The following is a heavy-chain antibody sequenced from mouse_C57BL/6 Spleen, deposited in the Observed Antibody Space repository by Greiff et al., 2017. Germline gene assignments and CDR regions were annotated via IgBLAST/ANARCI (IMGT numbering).Heavy chain of an antibody. D-gene: IGHD1-1*01. Sequence: QVQLQQSGPELVKPGASVKISCKASGYAFRSSWLNWVKQRPGKGLEWIGRIYPGDGDTNDNGKFKGKATLTADKSSSTAYMQLSSLTSEDSAVYFCAREDYGSSYDYLDYWGQGTTLTVSS. CDR3: AREDYGSSYDYLDY. CDR1: GYAFRSSW. V-gene: IGHV1-82*01. CDR2: IYPGDGDT. J-gene: IGHJ2*01.